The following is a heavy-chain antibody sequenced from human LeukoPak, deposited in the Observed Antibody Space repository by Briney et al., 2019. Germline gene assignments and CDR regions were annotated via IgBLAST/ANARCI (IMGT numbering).Heavy chain of an antibody. CDR2: IWYDGSNK. CDR1: GFTFSSYG. Sequence: GRSLRLSCAASGFTFSSYGMHWVRQAPGKGLEWVAVIWYDGSNKYYADSVKGRFTISRDNSKNTVYLQMNSLRAEDTAVYYCASGWYYFDYWGQGTLVTVSS. J-gene: IGHJ4*02. CDR3: ASGWYYFDY. D-gene: IGHD6-19*01. V-gene: IGHV3-33*01.